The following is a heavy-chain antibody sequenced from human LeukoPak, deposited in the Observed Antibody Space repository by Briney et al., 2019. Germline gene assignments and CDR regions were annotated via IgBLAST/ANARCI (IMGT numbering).Heavy chain of an antibody. V-gene: IGHV3-20*04. Sequence: GGSLRLSCAASGFTFDDYGMSWVRQAPGKGLEWVSGINWNGGSTGYADSVKGRFTISRDNAKDSLYLQMNSLRAEDTALYYCARDQYYDSSGYYSAFDIWGQGTMVTVSS. CDR3: ARDQYYDSSGYYSAFDI. D-gene: IGHD3-22*01. CDR1: GFTFDDYG. CDR2: INWNGGST. J-gene: IGHJ3*02.